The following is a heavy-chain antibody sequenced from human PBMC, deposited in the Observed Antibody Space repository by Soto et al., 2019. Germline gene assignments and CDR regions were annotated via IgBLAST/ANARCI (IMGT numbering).Heavy chain of an antibody. CDR1: GFTFSSYA. D-gene: IGHD2-2*01. Sequence: GGSLRLSCAASGFTFSSYAMHWVRQAPGKGLEWVAVISYDGSNKYYADSVKGRFTISRDNSKNTLYLQMNSLRAEDAAVYYCARDSRPYCSSTSCPDFQHWGQGTLVTVSS. CDR3: ARDSRPYCSSTSCPDFQH. J-gene: IGHJ1*01. V-gene: IGHV3-30-3*01. CDR2: ISYDGSNK.